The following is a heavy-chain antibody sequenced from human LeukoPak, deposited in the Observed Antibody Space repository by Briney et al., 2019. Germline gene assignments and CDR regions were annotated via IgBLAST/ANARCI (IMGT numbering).Heavy chain of an antibody. CDR1: GFTFNNYA. V-gene: IGHV3-53*01. J-gene: IGHJ6*02. D-gene: IGHD3-22*01. CDR3: ARGRNDYDSSGYDYYGMDV. CDR2: IYRGGST. Sequence: GGSLRLSCAASGFTFNNYAMSWVRQAPGKGLDWVSVIYRGGSTNYADSVKGRFTISRDNSNNTLYLQMNSLRAEDTAVYYCARGRNDYDSSGYDYYGMDVWGQGTTVTVSS.